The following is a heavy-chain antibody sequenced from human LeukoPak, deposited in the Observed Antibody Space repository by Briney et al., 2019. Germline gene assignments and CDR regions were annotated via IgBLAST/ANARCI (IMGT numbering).Heavy chain of an antibody. CDR3: ASPPPRGVDAFDI. Sequence: SETLSLTCTVSGGSISSSSYYWGWIHQPPGRGLEWIGSIYYSGSTYYNPSLKSRVTISVDTSKNQFSLKLSSVTAADTAVYYCASPPPRGVDAFDIWGQGTMVTVSS. CDR1: GGSISSSSYY. CDR2: IYYSGST. V-gene: IGHV4-39*01. D-gene: IGHD3-10*01. J-gene: IGHJ3*02.